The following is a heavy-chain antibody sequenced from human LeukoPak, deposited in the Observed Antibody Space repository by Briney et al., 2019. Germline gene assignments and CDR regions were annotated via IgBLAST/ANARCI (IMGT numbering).Heavy chain of an antibody. CDR3: ARDPSGFDP. CDR2: INHSGST. CDR1: GGSFSGYY. J-gene: IGHJ5*02. V-gene: IGHV4-34*01. Sequence: SETLSLTCAVYGGSFSGYYWSWIRQPPGKGLEWIGEINHSGSTNYNPSLKSRVTISVDTSKNQFSLKLSSVTAVDTAVYYCARDPSGFDPWGQGTLVTVSS.